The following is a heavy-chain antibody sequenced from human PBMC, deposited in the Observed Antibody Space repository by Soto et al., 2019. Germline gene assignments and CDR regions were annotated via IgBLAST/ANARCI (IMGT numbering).Heavy chain of an antibody. V-gene: IGHV4-39*01. J-gene: IGHJ5*02. CDR2: IHYSGSP. D-gene: IGHD3-3*02. Sequence: SETLSLTCSVSGASIYNGGCFWSWIRQSPGKGLEWIGRIHYSGSPYYNPSLKSRVTISVDTSKNQFSLKLSSVTAADTAVYYCASPKIAFYNWFDPWGQGTLVTV. CDR1: GASIYNGGCF. CDR3: ASPKIAFYNWFDP.